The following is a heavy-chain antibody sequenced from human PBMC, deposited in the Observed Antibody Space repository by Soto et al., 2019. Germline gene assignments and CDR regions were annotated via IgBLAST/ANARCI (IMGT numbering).Heavy chain of an antibody. V-gene: IGHV4-30-4*01. Sequence: QVQLQESGPGLVKPSQTLSLTCTVSGGSISSGDYYWSWIRQPPGNVLEWMGYIYYSGSTYYTPSLKSRVTISVDTSKNQFSLKLSSVTAADTAVYYCARLKSDTYCTNGVCYLDYWGQGTLVTVSS. CDR1: GGSISSGDYY. D-gene: IGHD2-8*01. CDR2: IYYSGST. J-gene: IGHJ4*02. CDR3: ARLKSDTYCTNGVCYLDY.